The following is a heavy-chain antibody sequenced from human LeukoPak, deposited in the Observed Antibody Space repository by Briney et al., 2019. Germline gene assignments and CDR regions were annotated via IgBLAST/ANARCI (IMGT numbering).Heavy chain of an antibody. J-gene: IGHJ6*02. CDR3: AKDRGSGGPHRLYGMDV. CDR1: GFTFSSYG. CDR2: ISYDGSNK. D-gene: IGHD6-19*01. V-gene: IGHV3-30*18. Sequence: PGGSLRLSCAASGFTFSSYGIHWVRQAPGKGLEWVAVISYDGSNKYYADSVKGRFTISRDNSKNTLYLQMNSLRAEDTAVYYCAKDRGSGGPHRLYGMDVWGQGTTVTVSS.